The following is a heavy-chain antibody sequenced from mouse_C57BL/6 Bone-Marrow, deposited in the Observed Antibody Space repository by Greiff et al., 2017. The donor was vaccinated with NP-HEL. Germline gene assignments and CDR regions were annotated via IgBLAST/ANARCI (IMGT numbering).Heavy chain of an antibody. V-gene: IGHV1-72*01. CDR2: IDPNSGGT. D-gene: IGHD1-1*01. Sequence: QVQLQQPGAELVKPGASVKLSCKASGYTFTSYWMHWVKQRPGRGLEWIGRIDPNSGGTKYNDKFKSKATLTVDKPSSTAYMQLSSLTSEDSAVYYCARDTTVVAPYWYFDVWGTGTTVTVSS. CDR1: GYTFTSYW. J-gene: IGHJ1*03. CDR3: ARDTTVVAPYWYFDV.